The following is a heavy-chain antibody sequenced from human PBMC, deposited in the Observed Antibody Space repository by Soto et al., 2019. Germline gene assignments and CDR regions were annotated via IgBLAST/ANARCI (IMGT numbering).Heavy chain of an antibody. J-gene: IGHJ6*02. D-gene: IGHD6-6*01. CDR3: ARDGWSIAGRNYYGMNV. CDR1: GGSISSYY. V-gene: IGHV4-59*01. CDR2: IYYSGST. Sequence: PSGTLSLTCTVSGGSISSYYWSWIRQPPGKGLEWIGYIYYSGSTNYNPSLKGRVTISVDTSKNQFSLKLSSVTAADTAVYYCARDGWSIAGRNYYGMNVWGQGTTVTVSS.